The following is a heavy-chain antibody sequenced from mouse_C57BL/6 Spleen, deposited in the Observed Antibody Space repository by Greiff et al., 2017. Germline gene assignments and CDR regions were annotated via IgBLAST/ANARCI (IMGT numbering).Heavy chain of an antibody. J-gene: IGHJ3*01. CDR2: IDPENGDT. CDR3: TAIGGPWFAY. Sequence: VQLQQSGAELVRPGASVKMSCTASGFNIKDDYMHWVKQRPEQGLEWIGWIDPENGDTEYASKFQGKATITADTSSNTAYLQLSSLTSEDTAVYCYTAIGGPWFAYWGQGTLVSVSA. V-gene: IGHV14-4*01. D-gene: IGHD3-1*01. CDR1: GFNIKDDY.